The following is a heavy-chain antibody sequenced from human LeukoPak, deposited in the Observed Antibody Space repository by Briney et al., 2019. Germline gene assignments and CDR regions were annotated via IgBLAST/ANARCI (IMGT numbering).Heavy chain of an antibody. V-gene: IGHV3-30-3*01. CDR1: GFTFSSYA. Sequence: GGSLRLSCAASGFTFSSYAMHWVRQAPGKGLEWVAVISYDGSNEYYADSVKGRFTISRDNSKSTLYLQMNSLRAEDTAVYYCARAGCSGGSCYPYYYYGMDVWGQGTTVTVSS. CDR2: ISYDGSNE. D-gene: IGHD2-15*01. CDR3: ARAGCSGGSCYPYYYYGMDV. J-gene: IGHJ6*02.